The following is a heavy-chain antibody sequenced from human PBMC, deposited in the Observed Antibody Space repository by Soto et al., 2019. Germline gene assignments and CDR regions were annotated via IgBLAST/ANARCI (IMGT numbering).Heavy chain of an antibody. Sequence: SLGISCVGPGFTFSIYWMHCVRQTPEKGLVRVSHIDSDGSSTTYADSVKGRFTISRDNAKNTLYLQMNSLRAEDTAVYYSAYGSLRSPPRHVHYRGQETLVTVSS. J-gene: IGHJ1*01. CDR3: AYGSLRSPPRHVHY. V-gene: IGHV3-74*01. CDR2: IDSDGSST. D-gene: IGHD6-19*01. CDR1: GFTFSIYW.